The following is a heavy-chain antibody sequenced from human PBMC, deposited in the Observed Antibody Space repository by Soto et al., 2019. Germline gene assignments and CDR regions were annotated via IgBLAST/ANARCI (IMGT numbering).Heavy chain of an antibody. J-gene: IGHJ5*02. CDR1: GDSISSNNNY. D-gene: IGHD5-18*01. Sequence: QVQLQESGPGLVKPSQTLSLTCTVSGDSISSNNNYWSWIRQPPGEGLEWIGFISYSGTTSYSPSLMIRVAISLDTSKNQFSLSLSSVTAADTAVYYCARGRGYSYSLDPWGQGTLVTVSS. V-gene: IGHV4-30-4*01. CDR3: ARGRGYSYSLDP. CDR2: ISYSGTT.